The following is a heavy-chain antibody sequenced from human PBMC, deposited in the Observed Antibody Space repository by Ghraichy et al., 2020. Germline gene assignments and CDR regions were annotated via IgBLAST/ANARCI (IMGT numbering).Heavy chain of an antibody. CDR1: GITVSNNY. Sequence: GGSLRLSCAASGITVSNNYMNWVRQAPGKRLEWVSLMYSGGATGYADSVKGRFIISRDNSKNTLYLQMNSLRVEDTAVYYCARDPPAAGTGTFGWGQGTLVTVSS. CDR2: MYSGGAT. CDR3: ARDPPAAGTGTFG. V-gene: IGHV3-66*01. D-gene: IGHD6-13*01. J-gene: IGHJ4*02.